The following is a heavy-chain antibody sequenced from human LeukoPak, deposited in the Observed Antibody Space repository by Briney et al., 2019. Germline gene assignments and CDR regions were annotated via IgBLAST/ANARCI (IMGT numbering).Heavy chain of an antibody. CDR2: INPSGGST. J-gene: IGHJ5*02. CDR3: AYSGAANWFDP. CDR1: GGTFSSYY. V-gene: IGHV1-46*01. D-gene: IGHD2-21*01. Sequence: GASVKVSCKASGGTFSSYYMHWVRQAPGQGLEWMGIINPSGGSTSYAQKFQGRVTMTRDTSTSTVYMELSSLRSEDTAVYYCAYSGAANWFDPWGQGTLVTVSS.